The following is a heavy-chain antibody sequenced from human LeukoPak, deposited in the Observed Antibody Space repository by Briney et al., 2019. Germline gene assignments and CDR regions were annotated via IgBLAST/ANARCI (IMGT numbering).Heavy chain of an antibody. CDR1: GFTFSSYA. CDR3: AKADTGLRYFDWLLTRDAFDI. CDR2: ISGSGGST. D-gene: IGHD3-9*01. Sequence: GGSLRLSCAASGFTFSSYAMSWVRQAPGKGLEWVSAISGSGGSTYYADSVKGRFTISRDNSKNTLYLQMNSLRAEDTAVYYCAKADTGLRYFDWLLTRDAFDIWGQGTMVTVSS. V-gene: IGHV3-23*01. J-gene: IGHJ3*02.